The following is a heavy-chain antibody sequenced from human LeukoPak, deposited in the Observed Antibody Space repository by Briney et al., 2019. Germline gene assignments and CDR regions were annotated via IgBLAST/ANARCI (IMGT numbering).Heavy chain of an antibody. V-gene: IGHV4-4*07. CDR2: IYTTRTA. D-gene: IGHD6-6*01. CDR1: GGSIGPYY. Sequence: SETLSLTCLLSGGSIGPYYWSWIRQAAGKGPEWIGRIYTTRTADYNPSLKGRVFLSVDTSMNQFSLKVTSVTAADTAVYYCARDHSSSSWTDAFEIWGPGMKVIVSS. CDR3: ARDHSSSSWTDAFEI. J-gene: IGHJ3*02.